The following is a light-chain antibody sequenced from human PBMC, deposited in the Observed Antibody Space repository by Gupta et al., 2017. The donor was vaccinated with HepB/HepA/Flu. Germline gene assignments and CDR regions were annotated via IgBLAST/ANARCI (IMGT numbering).Light chain of an antibody. CDR3: QSADSRGTLVV. CDR1: AFPKQY. V-gene: IGLV3-25*03. CDR2: KDR. J-gene: IGLJ2*01. Sequence: SSELTQPPSVSVSPGQTARLTCPGDAFPKQYAYWYQQKPGQAPVLVIYKDRERPSGIPERFSGSSSGTTVTLTISGVQAEDEADYYCQSADSRGTLVVFGGGTKLTVL.